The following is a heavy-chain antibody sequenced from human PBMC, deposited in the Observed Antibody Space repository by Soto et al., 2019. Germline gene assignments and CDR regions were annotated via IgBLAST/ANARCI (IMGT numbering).Heavy chain of an antibody. Sequence: GGSLRLSLAASGFTFSNAWMSWVRQAAGKGLEWVGRIKSKTDGGTTDYAAPVKGRFTISRDDSTNTLYLQMNSLKTEDTAVFYCTTVGPTADSAMVYIDSRMNVWGQGATVNVSS. D-gene: IGHD5-18*01. J-gene: IGHJ6*02. CDR1: GFTFSNAW. CDR3: TTVGPTADSAMVYIDSRMNV. CDR2: IKSKTDGGTT. V-gene: IGHV3-15*01.